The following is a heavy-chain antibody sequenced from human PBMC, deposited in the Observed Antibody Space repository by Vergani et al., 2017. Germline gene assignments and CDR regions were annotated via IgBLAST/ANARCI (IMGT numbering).Heavy chain of an antibody. J-gene: IGHJ5*02. CDR1: GFTFTDYG. D-gene: IGHD3-10*01. V-gene: IGHV3-49*04. Sequence: EVQLVESGGGLEQPGRSLRLSCRASGFTFTDYGISWVRQAPGKGLEWVGFVRNKEDGGTPERAASVKGRFTISRDNANNLVYLQMSSVRADDTAVYYCARDYGSGPPQSRRLLYDIGWFDPWGQGTLVTVSS. CDR2: VRNKEDGGTP. CDR3: ARDYGSGPPQSRRLLYDIGWFDP.